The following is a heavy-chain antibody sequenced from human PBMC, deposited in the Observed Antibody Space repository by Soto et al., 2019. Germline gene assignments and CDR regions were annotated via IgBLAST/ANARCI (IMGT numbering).Heavy chain of an antibody. CDR2: IKQDGSEK. V-gene: IGHV3-7*01. D-gene: IGHD2-8*01. J-gene: IGHJ4*02. CDR1: GSTFSSYW. Sequence: PGGTLRLSCAASGSTFSSYWMSWVRQAPGKGLEWVANIKQDGSEKYYVDSVKGRFTISRDKAKNSLYLQMSSLRAEDTAVYYFARDGQMVYAAYYFDYWGKGTLVMVSS. CDR3: ARDGQMVYAAYYFDY.